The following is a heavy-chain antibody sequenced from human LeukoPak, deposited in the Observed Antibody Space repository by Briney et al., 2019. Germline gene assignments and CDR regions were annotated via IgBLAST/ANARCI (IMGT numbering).Heavy chain of an antibody. CDR3: ARDLGGYGDSDYYYGMDV. Sequence: GGSLRLSCAASGFTVSSNYMSWVRQAPGEGLEWVSVIYSGGSTYYADSVKGRFTISRDNSKNTLYLQMNSLRAEDTAVYYCARDLGGYGDSDYYYGMDVWGQGTTVTVSS. CDR1: GFTVSSNY. V-gene: IGHV3-53*01. CDR2: IYSGGST. J-gene: IGHJ6*02. D-gene: IGHD4-17*01.